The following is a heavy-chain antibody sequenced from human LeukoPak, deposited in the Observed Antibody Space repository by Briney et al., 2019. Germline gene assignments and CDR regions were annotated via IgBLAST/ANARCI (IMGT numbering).Heavy chain of an antibody. Sequence: PGGSLRLSCAASGFAVSNNYMSWVRQAPGKGLEWVSVIYSDGRTYYADSVKGRFTISRDKSKNTLYLQMSSLRAEDTAVYYCARGGGLLVAATFDYWGQGTLVTVSS. CDR3: ARGGGLLVAATFDY. CDR2: IYSDGRT. V-gene: IGHV3-53*01. J-gene: IGHJ4*02. D-gene: IGHD2-15*01. CDR1: GFAVSNNY.